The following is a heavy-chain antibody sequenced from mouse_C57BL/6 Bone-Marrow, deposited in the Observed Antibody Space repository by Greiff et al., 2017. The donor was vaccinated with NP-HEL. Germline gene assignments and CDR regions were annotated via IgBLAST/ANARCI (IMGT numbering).Heavy chain of an antibody. J-gene: IGHJ2*01. CDR2: INPNNGGT. V-gene: IGHV1-53*01. Sequence: QVPLQQSVTELVKPGASVPLSCTASGYTFPSSWMPWLMPRPGQCLAWIGNINPNNGGTNDNEQFKTKATLTVDKSSSTAYMQLSSLTSEDSAVYYCARDSGYAFDYWGQGTTLTVSS. CDR3: ARDSGYAFDY. CDR1: GYTFPSSW. D-gene: IGHD3-2*02.